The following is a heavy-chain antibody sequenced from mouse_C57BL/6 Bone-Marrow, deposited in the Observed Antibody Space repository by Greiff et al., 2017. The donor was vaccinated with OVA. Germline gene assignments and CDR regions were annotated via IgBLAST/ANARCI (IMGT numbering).Heavy chain of an antibody. CDR2: IDPETGGP. CDR3: TRGYSNYYAMDY. CDR1: GYTFTDYE. Sequence: EQLVESGAELVRPGASVTLSCKASGYTFTDYEMHWVKQTPVHGLEWIGAIDPETGGPAYNQKFKGKAILTADKSSSTAYMELRSLTSEDSAVYYCTRGYSNYYAMDYWGQGTSVTVSS. D-gene: IGHD2-5*01. V-gene: IGHV1-15*01. J-gene: IGHJ4*01.